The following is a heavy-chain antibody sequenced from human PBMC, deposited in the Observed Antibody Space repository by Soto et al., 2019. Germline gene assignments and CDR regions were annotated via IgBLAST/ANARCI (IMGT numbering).Heavy chain of an antibody. CDR3: ATDPITYSGSYTS. CDR2: FDPEDGET. V-gene: IGHV1-24*01. J-gene: IGHJ5*02. D-gene: IGHD1-26*01. Sequence: ASVKVSCKVSGYTLTELSMHWVRQAPGKGLEWMGGFDPEDGETIYAQKFQGRVTMTEDTSTDTACMELSSLRSEDTAEYYCATDPITYSGSYTSWGQGTLVTVSS. CDR1: GYTLTELS.